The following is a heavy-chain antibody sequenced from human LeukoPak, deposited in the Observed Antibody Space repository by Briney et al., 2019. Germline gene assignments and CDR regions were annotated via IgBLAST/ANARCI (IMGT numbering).Heavy chain of an antibody. CDR3: ARHQSATHLDY. Sequence: SQTLSLTCTVSGGSISSGSYYWSWIRQPAGKGLEWIGRIYTSGSTYYNPSLKSRVTISVDTSKNQFSLKLSSVTAADTAVYYCARHQSATHLDYWGQGTLVTVSS. CDR2: IYTSGST. CDR1: GGSISSGSYY. V-gene: IGHV4-61*02. J-gene: IGHJ4*02. D-gene: IGHD5-12*01.